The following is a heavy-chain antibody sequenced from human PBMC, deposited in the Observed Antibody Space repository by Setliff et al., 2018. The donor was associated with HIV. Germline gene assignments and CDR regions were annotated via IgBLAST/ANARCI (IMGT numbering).Heavy chain of an antibody. CDR1: GGSISSYY. Sequence: TLSLTCSVSGGSISSYYWNWIRQPAGKGLEWIGRIFSRGTTNYNPSLQSRITMSVDTSKNQFSLKLNSVTAADTVVYYCAREGWSDHYYYYMDVWDKGTTVTVSS. D-gene: IGHD2-15*01. J-gene: IGHJ6*03. CDR3: AREGWSDHYYYYMDV. CDR2: IFSRGTT. V-gene: IGHV4-4*07.